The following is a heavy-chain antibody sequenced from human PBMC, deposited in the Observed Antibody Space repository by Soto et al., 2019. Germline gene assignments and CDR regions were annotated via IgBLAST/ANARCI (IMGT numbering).Heavy chain of an antibody. CDR1: GFTFDDYA. V-gene: IGHV3-9*01. Sequence: GGSLRLSCAASGFTFDDYAMHWVRQAPGKGLEWVSGISWNSGSIGYADSVKGRFTISRDNAKNSLYLQMNSLRAEDTALYYCAKDFLWAIAARPGAIDIWGPGTMVTGSS. CDR3: AKDFLWAIAARPGAIDI. D-gene: IGHD6-6*01. CDR2: ISWNSGSI. J-gene: IGHJ3*02.